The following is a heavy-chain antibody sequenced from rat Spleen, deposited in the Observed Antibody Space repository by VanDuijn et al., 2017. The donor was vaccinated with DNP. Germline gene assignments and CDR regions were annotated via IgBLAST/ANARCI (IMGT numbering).Heavy chain of an antibody. CDR3: ARPHVTTVALGWFAY. J-gene: IGHJ3*01. CDR1: GFTFSNYD. CDR2: ISTGGGNT. D-gene: IGHD1-3*01. V-gene: IGHV5S23*01. Sequence: EVQLVESGGGLVQPGRSLKLSCAASGFTFSNYDMAWVRQAPTKGLEWVASISTGGGNTYYRDSVKGRFTISRDNAKSTLYLQMDSLRSEDTATYYCARPHVTTVALGWFAYWGQGTLVTVSS.